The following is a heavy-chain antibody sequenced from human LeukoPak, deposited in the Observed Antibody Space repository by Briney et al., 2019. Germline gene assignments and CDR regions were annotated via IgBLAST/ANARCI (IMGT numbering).Heavy chain of an antibody. D-gene: IGHD3-10*01. CDR3: AKVMTRTIVQGVPPSDY. CDR1: GFTFSSYA. CDR2: ISGSGGST. J-gene: IGHJ4*02. V-gene: IGHV3-23*01. Sequence: GGSLRLSCAASGFTFSSYAMSWVRQAPGKGLEWVSAISGSGGSTYYADSVKGRSTISRDNSKNTLYLQMNSLRAEDTAVYYCAKVMTRTIVQGVPPSDYWGQGTLVTVSS.